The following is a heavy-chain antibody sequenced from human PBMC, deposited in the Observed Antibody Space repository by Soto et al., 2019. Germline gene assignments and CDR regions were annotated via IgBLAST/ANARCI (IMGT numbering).Heavy chain of an antibody. V-gene: IGHV3-30-3*01. D-gene: IGHD1-1*01. Sequence: QVQLVESGGGVVQPGRSLRLSCAASGFTFSNNAMDWVRQAPGKGLEWVAVISYDGSNKYIAESVKGRFTISRDNSKNTLFLQMNSLRAEDTAVYYCARGTTTSAFSAMDVWRQGTTVTVSS. CDR3: ARGTTTSAFSAMDV. CDR1: GFTFSNNA. CDR2: ISYDGSNK. J-gene: IGHJ6*02.